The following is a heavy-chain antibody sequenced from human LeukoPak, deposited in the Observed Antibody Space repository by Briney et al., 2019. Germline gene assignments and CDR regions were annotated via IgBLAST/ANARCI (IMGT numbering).Heavy chain of an antibody. CDR3: ARALQLWLEVDY. J-gene: IGHJ4*02. V-gene: IGHV3-23*01. CDR2: ITHNGDRT. Sequence: GVSLRLSCAASEFTFSSYAMNWVRQAPGKGLEWVSGITHNGDRTYYVDSVKGRFTISRDNAKNSLYLQMNSLRAEDTAVYYCARALQLWLEVDYWGQGTLVTVSS. CDR1: EFTFSSYA. D-gene: IGHD5-18*01.